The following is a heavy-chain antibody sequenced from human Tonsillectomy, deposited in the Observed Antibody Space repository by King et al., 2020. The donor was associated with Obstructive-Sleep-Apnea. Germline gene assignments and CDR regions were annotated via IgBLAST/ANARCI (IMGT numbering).Heavy chain of an antibody. J-gene: IGHJ6*02. CDR3: ASEKGYSYGSGSYYYDGMDV. D-gene: IGHD3-10*01. V-gene: IGHV3-30*04. CDR1: GFSFSTYG. CDR2: ISYDGSNK. Sequence: VQLVESGGGVVQPGRSLRLSCAASGFSFSTYGFHWVRQPPGKGLEWVAVISYDGSNKYFADSVKGRFTISRDNSKNTLFLQMNRLRVEDTAVYYCASEKGYSYGSGSYYYDGMDVWGQGTTVTVSS.